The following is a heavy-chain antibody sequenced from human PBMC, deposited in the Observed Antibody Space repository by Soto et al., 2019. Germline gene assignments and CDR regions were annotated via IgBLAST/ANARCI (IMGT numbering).Heavy chain of an antibody. J-gene: IGHJ6*03. Sequence: PGESLKISCKGSGYSFTSYWIGWVRQMPGKGLEWMGIIYPGDSDTRYSPSFQGQVTISADKSISTAYLQWSSLKASDTAMYYYAKQRQLSGYYYYYMDVWGKGTTVTVSS. CDR2: IYPGDSDT. V-gene: IGHV5-51*01. D-gene: IGHD1-1*01. CDR1: GYSFTSYW. CDR3: AKQRQLSGYYYYYMDV.